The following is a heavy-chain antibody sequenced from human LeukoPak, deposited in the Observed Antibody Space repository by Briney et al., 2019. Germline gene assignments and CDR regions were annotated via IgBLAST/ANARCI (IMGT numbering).Heavy chain of an antibody. D-gene: IGHD2-2*01. CDR2: ISSFGGST. Sequence: GGSLGLSCSASGFTFSSYAMHWVRQAPGGGLEYVSAISSFGGSTYYADSVKGRFTISRDNSKNTPYLQMSSLRAEDTAVYYCVKGYCSSTSCSYYYYYGMDVWGKGTTVTVSS. V-gene: IGHV3-64D*06. CDR1: GFTFSSYA. CDR3: VKGYCSSTSCSYYYYYGMDV. J-gene: IGHJ6*04.